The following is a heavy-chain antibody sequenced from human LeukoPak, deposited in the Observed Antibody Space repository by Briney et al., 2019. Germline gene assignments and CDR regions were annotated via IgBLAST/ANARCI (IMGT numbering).Heavy chain of an antibody. J-gene: IGHJ4*02. CDR1: GYTFTGYY. Sequence: EASVKVSCKASGYTFTGYYMHWVRQAPGQGLEWMGWINPNSGGTNYAQKFQGRVTMTRDTSISTAYMELSRLRSDDTAVYYCARGSILIVAYIDYWGQGTLVTVSS. CDR2: INPNSGGT. V-gene: IGHV1-2*02. D-gene: IGHD5-12*01. CDR3: ARGSILIVAYIDY.